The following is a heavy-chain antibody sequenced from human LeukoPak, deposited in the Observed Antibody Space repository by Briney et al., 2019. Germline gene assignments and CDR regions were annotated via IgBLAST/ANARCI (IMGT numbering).Heavy chain of an antibody. CDR1: GYTFTSYY. V-gene: IGHV1-46*01. J-gene: IGHJ5*02. CDR3: ARDRVGSGSYSWFDP. D-gene: IGHD3-10*01. CDR2: INPSGGST. Sequence: GASVKVSCKASGYTFTSYYMHWVRQAPGQGLEWMGIINPSGGSTSYAQKFQGRVTITRDTSTSTVYMELSSLRSEDTAVYYCARDRVGSGSYSWFDPWGQGTLVTVSS.